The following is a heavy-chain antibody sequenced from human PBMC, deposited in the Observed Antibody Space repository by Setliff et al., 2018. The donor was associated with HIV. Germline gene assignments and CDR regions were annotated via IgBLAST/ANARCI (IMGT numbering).Heavy chain of an antibody. CDR3: TREGPRITGTGGAFDT. CDR2: IHHSGNT. CDR1: GSSISSGYF. V-gene: IGHV4-38-2*02. D-gene: IGHD1-20*01. J-gene: IGHJ3*02. Sequence: SETLSLTCAVSGSSISSGYFWGWVRQPPGKGLEWIANIHHSGNTYYNPSLKSRVTISVETSTNQFSLKLSSVTATDAAVYYCTREGPRITGTGGAFDTWGQGTMVTVSS.